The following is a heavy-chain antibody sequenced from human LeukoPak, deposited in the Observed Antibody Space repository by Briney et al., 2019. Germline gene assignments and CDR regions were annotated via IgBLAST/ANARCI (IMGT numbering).Heavy chain of an antibody. D-gene: IGHD3-10*01. CDR2: IKHNGGT. CDR1: GASFNDFS. Sequence: SETLSLTCAVYGASFNDFSWSWIRQSPGRGLEWIGEIKHNGGTNYNPSLKSRVTMSVDTSKNQFSLKLSSVTAADTAVYYCAKSNGYGLVDIWGQGTMVTVSS. J-gene: IGHJ3*02. V-gene: IGHV4-34*01. CDR3: AKSNGYGLVDI.